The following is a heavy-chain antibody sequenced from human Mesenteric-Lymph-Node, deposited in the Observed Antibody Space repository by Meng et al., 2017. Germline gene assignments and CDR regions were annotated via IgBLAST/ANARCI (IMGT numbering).Heavy chain of an antibody. Sequence: GESLKISCAASGFTVSSNYMSWVRQAPGKGLEWVSVIYSGGSTYYADSVKGRFTISRDNSKNTLYLQMNSLRAEGTAVYYCAKGRRIGELLNRRSYYGMDVWGQGTMVTVSS. CDR2: IYSGGST. D-gene: IGHD3-10*01. CDR1: GFTVSSNY. J-gene: IGHJ6*02. CDR3: AKGRRIGELLNRRSYYGMDV. V-gene: IGHV3-53*01.